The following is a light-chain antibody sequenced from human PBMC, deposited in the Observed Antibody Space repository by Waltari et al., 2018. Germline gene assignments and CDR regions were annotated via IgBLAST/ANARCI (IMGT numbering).Light chain of an antibody. CDR2: GAS. Sequence: DIQMTQSPSSLSASVGARVTITCRASQSISNFLNWYQQKPGKAPDLLIYGASTLQSGVPSRFSGGGSGTDFTLTISSLQPEDFATYYCQQSYNSPPTFGQGTKLEIK. CDR3: QQSYNSPPT. CDR1: QSISNF. J-gene: IGKJ2*01. V-gene: IGKV1-39*01.